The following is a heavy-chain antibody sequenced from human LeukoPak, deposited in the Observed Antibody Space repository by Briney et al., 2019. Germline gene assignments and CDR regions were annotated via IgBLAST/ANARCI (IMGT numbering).Heavy chain of an antibody. D-gene: IGHD2-2*01. J-gene: IGHJ6*02. CDR3: ARLPGLLHPPIYCSSTSCHYDYYYYGMDV. CDR2: IYYSGST. CDR1: GGSISSYY. Sequence: KTSETLSLTCTVSGGSISSYYWSWIRQPPGKGLEWIGYIYYSGSTNYNPSLKSRVTISVDTSKNQFSLKLSSVTAADTAVYYCARLPGLLHPPIYCSSTSCHYDYYYYGMDVWGQGTTVTVSS. V-gene: IGHV4-59*01.